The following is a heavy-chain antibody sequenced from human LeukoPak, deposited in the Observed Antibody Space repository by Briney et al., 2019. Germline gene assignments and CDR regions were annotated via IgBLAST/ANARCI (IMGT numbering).Heavy chain of an antibody. J-gene: IGHJ4*02. CDR3: AKDTSPYSSGWHYFDW. Sequence: GGSLRLSCAASGFTSSSYAMSWVRQAPVKGLEWVSGISSSGGRTFYADSVKGRFTISRDNSKNTLSLQTNSLRAEDTAVYYCAKDTSPYSSGWHYFDWWGQGTPATVSS. CDR2: ISSSGGRT. CDR1: GFTSSSYA. V-gene: IGHV3-23*01. D-gene: IGHD6-19*01.